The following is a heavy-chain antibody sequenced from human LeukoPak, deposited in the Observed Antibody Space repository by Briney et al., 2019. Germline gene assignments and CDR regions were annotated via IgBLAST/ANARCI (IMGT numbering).Heavy chain of an antibody. D-gene: IGHD1-26*01. J-gene: IGHJ3*02. V-gene: IGHV4-59*01. CDR3: ARAVGPLDI. Sequence: SETLSLTCTVSGGSIRSDHWSWIRQPPGKGLEWIGYIYYSGSTNYNPSLKSRVTISVDTSKTQFSLKLRSVTAADTAVYYCARAVGPLDIWGQGTMVTVSS. CDR1: GGSIRSDH. CDR2: IYYSGST.